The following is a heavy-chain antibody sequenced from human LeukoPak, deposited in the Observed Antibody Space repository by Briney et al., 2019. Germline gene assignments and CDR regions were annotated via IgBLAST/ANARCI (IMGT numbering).Heavy chain of an antibody. CDR1: GYTLTELS. CDR3: ATVRDIVVVPAANWFDP. D-gene: IGHD2-2*01. CDR2: FDPEGGET. Sequence: GASVKVSCKVSGYTLTELSMHWVRQAPGKGLERMGGFDPEGGETIYAQKFQGRVTMTEDTSTDTAYMELSSLRSEDTAVYYCATVRDIVVVPAANWFDPWGQGTLVTVSS. V-gene: IGHV1-24*01. J-gene: IGHJ5*02.